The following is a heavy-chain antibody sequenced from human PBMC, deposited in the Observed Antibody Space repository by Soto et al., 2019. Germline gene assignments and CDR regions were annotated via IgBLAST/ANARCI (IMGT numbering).Heavy chain of an antibody. Sequence: GGSLRLSCAASGFTFSSYSMNWVRQAPGKGLEWVSYISSSSSTIYYADSVKGRFTISRDNAKNSLYLQMNSLRAEDTAVYYCARRVPGHAFDIWGQGTMVTVSS. CDR2: ISSSSSTI. D-gene: IGHD7-27*01. V-gene: IGHV3-48*01. J-gene: IGHJ3*02. CDR1: GFTFSSYS. CDR3: ARRVPGHAFDI.